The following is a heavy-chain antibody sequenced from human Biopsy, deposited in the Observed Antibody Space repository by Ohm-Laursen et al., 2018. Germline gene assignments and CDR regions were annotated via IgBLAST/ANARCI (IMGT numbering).Heavy chain of an antibody. D-gene: IGHD2-2*01. CDR1: GGSLSLSY. CDR3: ARRPYTRDNWFDP. CDR2: IYSSGGT. J-gene: IGHJ5*02. V-gene: IGHV4-4*08. Sequence: SDTLSLTCTVSGGSLSLSYWSWIRQPPGKGLEWIEYIYSSGGTDYNPSLKSRVTISLDTSKNQFSLTLTSVTVADTAIYYCARRPYTRDNWFDPWGQGTLVTVSS.